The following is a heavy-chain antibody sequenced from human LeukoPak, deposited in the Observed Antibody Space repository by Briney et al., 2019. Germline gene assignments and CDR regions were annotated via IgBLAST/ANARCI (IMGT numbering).Heavy chain of an antibody. D-gene: IGHD2-15*01. CDR3: ARQYCSSSRCYSVEWFDP. CDR2: IYYSGST. Sequence: SETLSLTCNGGSISSSSHYWGWIRQPPGKGLEWIGSIYYSGSTYYNPSLKSRVTISVDTSKNQFSLKLSSVTAADTAVYYCARQYCSSSRCYSVEWFDPWGQGTLSPSPQ. CDR1: GSISSSSHY. J-gene: IGHJ5*02. V-gene: IGHV4-39*01.